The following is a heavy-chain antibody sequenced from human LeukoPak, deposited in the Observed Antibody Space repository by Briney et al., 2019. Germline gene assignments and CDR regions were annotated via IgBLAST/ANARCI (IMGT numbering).Heavy chain of an antibody. CDR2: INQDGSEK. V-gene: IGHV3-7*01. Sequence: GGSLRLSCAASGFTFSSYWMSWVRQAPGKGLEWVANINQDGSEKYYVDSVKGRFTISRDNAKNSLYLQMNSLRAEDTAVYYCAKADYDILTGYYCDYWGQGTLVTVSS. D-gene: IGHD3-9*01. J-gene: IGHJ4*02. CDR3: AKADYDILTGYYCDY. CDR1: GFTFSSYW.